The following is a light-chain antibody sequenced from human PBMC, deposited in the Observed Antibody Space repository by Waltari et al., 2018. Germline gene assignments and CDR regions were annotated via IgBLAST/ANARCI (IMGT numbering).Light chain of an antibody. Sequence: SYELTQPPSVSVSPGQPATITCSANKLGVNYACWYQRRPGQSPLLVIYQDNKRPSGIPDRFSGSNSGNTATLTITGTQPIDEADYYCQAWDSNIVIFGGGTKLTVL. CDR3: QAWDSNIVI. J-gene: IGLJ2*01. V-gene: IGLV3-1*01. CDR2: QDN. CDR1: KLGVNY.